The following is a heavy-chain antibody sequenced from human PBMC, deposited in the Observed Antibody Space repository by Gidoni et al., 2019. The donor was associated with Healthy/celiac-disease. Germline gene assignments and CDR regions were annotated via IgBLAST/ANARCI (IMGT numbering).Heavy chain of an antibody. D-gene: IGHD4-17*01. CDR3: AKDFGYGDSFVDY. J-gene: IGHJ4*02. CDR2: ISYDGSNK. CDR1: GFPFSSYG. Sequence: QVQLVESGGGVVQPGRSLRPSRAASGFPFSSYGMHWVRQAPGKGLEWVAVISYDGSNKYYADSEKGRFTISRDNSKNTLYLQMNSLRAEDTAVYYCAKDFGYGDSFVDYWGQGTLVTVSS. V-gene: IGHV3-30*18.